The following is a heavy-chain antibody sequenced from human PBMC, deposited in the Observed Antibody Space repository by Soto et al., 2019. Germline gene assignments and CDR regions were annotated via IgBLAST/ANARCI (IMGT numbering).Heavy chain of an antibody. Sequence: PGGSLRLSCAASGFTVSSNYMSWVRQAPGKGLEWVSVIYSGGSTYYADSVKGRFTISRDNSKNTLYLQMNSLRAEDTAVYYCARDCSGSYSFDSWIQRTLVTDPS. D-gene: IGHD3-10*02. CDR1: GFTVSSNY. CDR2: IYSGGST. CDR3: ARDCSGSYSFDS. J-gene: IGHJ4*02. V-gene: IGHV3-53*01.